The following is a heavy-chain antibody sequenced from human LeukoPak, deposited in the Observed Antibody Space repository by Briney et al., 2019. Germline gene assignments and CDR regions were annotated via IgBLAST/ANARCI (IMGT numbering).Heavy chain of an antibody. CDR3: ARVYTRGLDY. Sequence: SETLSLTCAVYGGSFSGYYWSWIRQPPGKGLEWIGEINHSGSTNYNPSLKSRVTISVDTSKNQFSLKLSSVTAADTAVYYCARVYTRGLDYWGQGTLVTVSS. CDR1: GGSFSGYY. J-gene: IGHJ4*02. V-gene: IGHV4-34*01. CDR2: INHSGST. D-gene: IGHD2-2*01.